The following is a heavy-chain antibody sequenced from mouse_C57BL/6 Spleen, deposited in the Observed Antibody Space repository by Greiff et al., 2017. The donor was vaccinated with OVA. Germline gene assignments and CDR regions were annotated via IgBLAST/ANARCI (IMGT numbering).Heavy chain of an antibody. Sequence: QVQLQQSGAELARPGASVKMSCKASGYTFTSYTMHWVKQRPGQGLEWIGYINPSSGYTKYNQKFKDKATLTADKSSSTAYMQLSSLTSEDSAVYYCARAFITTVYAMDYWGQGTSVTVSS. V-gene: IGHV1-4*01. D-gene: IGHD1-1*01. CDR1: GYTFTSYT. CDR2: INPSSGYT. CDR3: ARAFITTVYAMDY. J-gene: IGHJ4*01.